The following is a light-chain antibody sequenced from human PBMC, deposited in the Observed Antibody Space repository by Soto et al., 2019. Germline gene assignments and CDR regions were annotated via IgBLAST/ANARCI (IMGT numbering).Light chain of an antibody. Sequence: LTQPASVSGPPGQSITISCTGTSSDFGGYNYVSWYQQRPGSAPTTVIYEDNQRPSGVPDRFSGSIDSSSNSASLTISGLKTEDEADYYCQSYDSSNVVFGGGTKVTVL. CDR3: QSYDSSNVV. CDR1: SDFGGYNY. J-gene: IGLJ2*01. CDR2: EDN. V-gene: IGLV6-57*02.